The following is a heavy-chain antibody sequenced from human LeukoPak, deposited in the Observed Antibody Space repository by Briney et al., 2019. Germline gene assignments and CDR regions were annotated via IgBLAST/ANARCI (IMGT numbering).Heavy chain of an antibody. Sequence: PVGCLRLSPAASGVASCDYYMSWIRQAPGGGVGWGSSICGSGTTTYHADSVKGRSTISRDKAKNSVFLYMNSLRAEDTAVYYCAIQITMIVVVPYFDYWGQGTLVTVSS. D-gene: IGHD3-22*01. CDR3: AIQITMIVVVPYFDY. V-gene: IGHV3-11*04. CDR2: ICGSGTTT. CDR1: GVASCDYY. J-gene: IGHJ4*02.